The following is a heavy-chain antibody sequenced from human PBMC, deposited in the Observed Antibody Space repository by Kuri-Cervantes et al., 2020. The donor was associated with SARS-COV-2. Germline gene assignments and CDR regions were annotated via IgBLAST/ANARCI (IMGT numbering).Heavy chain of an antibody. CDR2: ISSDGSNK. J-gene: IGHJ4*02. Sequence: GESLKISCAASGFTFNTCAMHWVRQAPGKGLEWVAMISSDGSNKNYADSVKGRFTISRDNSKNTLYLQINSLRTEDTAVFYCAIARVGVFDFWGQGALVTVSS. D-gene: IGHD2-21*01. CDR1: GFTFNTCA. V-gene: IGHV3-30*04. CDR3: AIARVGVFDF.